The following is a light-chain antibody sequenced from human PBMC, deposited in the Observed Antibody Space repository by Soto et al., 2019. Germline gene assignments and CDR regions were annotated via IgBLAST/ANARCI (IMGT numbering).Light chain of an antibody. CDR2: EVT. CDR3: CSHTSSTTWV. CDR1: SSDVGGYNY. Sequence: QSALTQPASVSGSPGQSITISCTGTSSDVGGYNYVSWYQQHPGKAPKLLIFEVTNRPSGVSNRFSGSKSGNTASLTISGLQAEDEADYYCCSHTSSTTWVFGGGTSSPS. J-gene: IGLJ3*02. V-gene: IGLV2-14*01.